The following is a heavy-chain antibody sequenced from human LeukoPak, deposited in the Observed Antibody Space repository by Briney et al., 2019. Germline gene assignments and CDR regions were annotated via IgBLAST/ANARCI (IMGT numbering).Heavy chain of an antibody. Sequence: GGSLRLSCAASGFTFSSYAMSWVRQAPGKGLEWVSSISNNGGETYYANSVKGRFTISRDNSKNTLYQQMNSLRAEDTAVYYCAKDLYERGYSYGYLDYWGQGTLVTVSS. J-gene: IGHJ4*02. D-gene: IGHD5-18*01. CDR3: AKDLYERGYSYGYLDY. V-gene: IGHV3-23*01. CDR2: ISNNGGET. CDR1: GFTFSSYA.